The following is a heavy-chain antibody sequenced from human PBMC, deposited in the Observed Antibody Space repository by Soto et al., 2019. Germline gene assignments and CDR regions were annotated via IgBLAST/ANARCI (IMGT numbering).Heavy chain of an antibody. CDR2: ISGSGGST. D-gene: IGHD1-20*01. CDR1: GFTFSSYA. V-gene: IGHV3-23*01. Sequence: GGSLRLSCAASGFTFSSYAMSWVRQAPGKGLEWVSAISGSGGSTYYADSVKGRFTISRDNSKNTLYLQMNSLRAEDKAVYYCAKDIIGPYYYYGMDVWGQGTTVTVSS. CDR3: AKDIIGPYYYYGMDV. J-gene: IGHJ6*02.